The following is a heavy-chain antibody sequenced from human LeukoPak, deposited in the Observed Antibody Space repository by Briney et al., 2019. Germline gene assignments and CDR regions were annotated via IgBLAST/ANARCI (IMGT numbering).Heavy chain of an antibody. V-gene: IGHV4-39*07. D-gene: IGHD3-3*01. CDR3: ARSNDFWSGYYFVDY. J-gene: IGHJ4*02. CDR2: MSYSGRT. CDR1: GGSISISNYY. Sequence: PSETLSLTCTVSGGSISISNYYWGWIRQPPGKGLEWIGSMSYSGRTYYNPSLKTRVTVSLDTSKNQFSLKLSSVTAADTAVYYCARSNDFWSGYYFVDYWGQGTLVTVSS.